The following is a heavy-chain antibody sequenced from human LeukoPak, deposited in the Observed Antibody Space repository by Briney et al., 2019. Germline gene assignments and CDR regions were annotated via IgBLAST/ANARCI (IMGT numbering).Heavy chain of an antibody. J-gene: IGHJ3*02. CDR2: IYYSGST. CDR1: GGSISSYY. Sequence: SETLSLTCTVSGGSISSYYWSWIRQPPGKGLEWIGYIYYSGSTYYNPSLKSRVTISVDRSKNQFSLKLSSVTAADTAVYYCARVGHYYDSSGYYPGSFDIWGQGTMVTVSS. D-gene: IGHD3-22*01. CDR3: ARVGHYYDSSGYYPGSFDI. V-gene: IGHV4-59*12.